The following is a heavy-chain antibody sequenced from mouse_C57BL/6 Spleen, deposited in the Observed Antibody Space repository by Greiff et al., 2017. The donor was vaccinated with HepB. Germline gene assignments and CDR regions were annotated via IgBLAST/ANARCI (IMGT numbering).Heavy chain of an antibody. D-gene: IGHD1-1*01. J-gene: IGHJ1*03. CDR3: ARDGRGYFDV. V-gene: IGHV2-2*01. CDR2: IWSGGST. CDR1: GFSLTSYG. Sequence: VQLVESGPGLVQPSQSLSITCTVSGFSLTSYGVHWVRQSPGKGLEWLGVIWSGGSTDYNAAFISRLSISKDNSKSQVFFKMNSLQADDTAIYYCARDGRGYFDVWGTGTTVTVSS.